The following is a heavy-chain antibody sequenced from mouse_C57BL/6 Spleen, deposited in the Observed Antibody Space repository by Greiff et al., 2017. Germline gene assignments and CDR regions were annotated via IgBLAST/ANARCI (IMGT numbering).Heavy chain of an antibody. V-gene: IGHV1-80*01. Sequence: VQLQQSGAELVKPGASVKISCKASGYAFSSYWMNWVKQRPGKGLEWIGQIYPGDGDTNYNGKFKGKATLTADKSSSTAYMQLSSLTSEDSAVYFCARATTVVAPYGFDYWGQGTTLTVSS. CDR3: ARATTVVAPYGFDY. D-gene: IGHD1-1*01. CDR2: IYPGDGDT. J-gene: IGHJ2*01. CDR1: GYAFSSYW.